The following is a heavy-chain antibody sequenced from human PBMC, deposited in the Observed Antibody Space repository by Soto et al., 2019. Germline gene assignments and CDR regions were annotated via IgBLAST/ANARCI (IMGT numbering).Heavy chain of an antibody. CDR2: MYDSGST. V-gene: IGHV4-59*01. CDR1: GGSISDYY. CDR3: ARDLWGYCGTDCYPLDV. D-gene: IGHD2-21*02. J-gene: IGHJ6*02. Sequence: SETLSLTCTVSGGSISDYYWSWIRQPPGKGLEWIGYMYDSGSTRYNPSLNSRVTISVDTSKNQFSLKLNSVTAADTAVYYCARDLWGYCGTDCYPLDVWGQGTTVTVS.